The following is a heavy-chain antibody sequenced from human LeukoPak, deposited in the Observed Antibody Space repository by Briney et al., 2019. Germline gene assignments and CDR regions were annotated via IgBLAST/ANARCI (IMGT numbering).Heavy chain of an antibody. Sequence: SETLSLTCTVSGGSISSYYWSWIRQPPGKGLEWIGYIYYSGSTNYNPSLKSRVTISVDTSKNQFSLKLSSVTAADTAVYYCARDSIGAVAADYWGQGTLVTVSS. CDR2: IYYSGST. J-gene: IGHJ4*02. CDR1: GGSISSYY. V-gene: IGHV4-59*01. D-gene: IGHD6-19*01. CDR3: ARDSIGAVAADY.